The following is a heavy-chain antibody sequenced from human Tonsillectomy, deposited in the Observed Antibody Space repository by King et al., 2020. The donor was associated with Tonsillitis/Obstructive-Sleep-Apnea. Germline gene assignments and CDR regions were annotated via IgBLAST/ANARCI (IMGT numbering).Heavy chain of an antibody. V-gene: IGHV3-48*03. Sequence: VQLVESGGGLVQPGGSLRLSCAASGFTFSSYEMNWVRQAPGKGLEWVSYIRTSSSTIYYADSVKGRFTISRDDAKNTLYLQMNSLRVEDTAVYYCARDLKSDGMDVWGQGTTVTVSS. J-gene: IGHJ6*02. CDR2: IRTSSSTI. CDR1: GFTFSSYE. CDR3: ARDLKSDGMDV.